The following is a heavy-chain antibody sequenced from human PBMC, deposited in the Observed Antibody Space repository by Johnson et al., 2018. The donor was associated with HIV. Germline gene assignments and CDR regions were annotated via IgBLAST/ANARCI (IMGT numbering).Heavy chain of an antibody. CDR1: GITFSSYA. D-gene: IGHD1-1*01. V-gene: IGHV3-30*04. CDR2: LSFDGTTK. Sequence: QMLLVESGGGVVQPGRSLRLSCAASGITFSSYAMHWVRQAPGKGLEWVAVLSFDGTTKYYADSVKGRFTIARDNAKNSLYLQMNSLRAEDTAVYYCARVLGTSDAFDIWGQGTMVTVSS. J-gene: IGHJ3*02. CDR3: ARVLGTSDAFDI.